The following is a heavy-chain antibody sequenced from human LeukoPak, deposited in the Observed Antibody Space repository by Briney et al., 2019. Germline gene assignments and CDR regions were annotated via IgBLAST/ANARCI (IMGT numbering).Heavy chain of an antibody. CDR1: GFTFSSYA. D-gene: IGHD3-22*01. CDR3: AKDLYDSSGYFDY. J-gene: IGHJ4*02. CDR2: ISGSGGST. V-gene: IGHV3-23*01. Sequence: QPGGSLRLSCAASGFTFSSYAMSWVRQAPGKGLGWVSAISGSGGSTYYADSVKGRFTISRDNSKNTLYLQMNSLRAEDTAVYYCAKDLYDSSGYFDYWGQGTLVTVSS.